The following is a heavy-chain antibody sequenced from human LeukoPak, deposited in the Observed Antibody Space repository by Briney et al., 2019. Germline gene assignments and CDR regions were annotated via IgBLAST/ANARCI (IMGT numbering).Heavy chain of an antibody. D-gene: IGHD3-22*01. CDR1: GYTFTSYA. CDR3: ARGLLNYYDSSGYAFDI. V-gene: IGHV7-4-1*02. J-gene: IGHJ3*02. CDR2: INTNTGNP. Sequence: ASVKVSCKASGYTFTSYAMNWVRQAPGQGLEWMGWINTNTGNPTYAQGFTGRFVFSLDTSVSTAYLQISSLKAEDTAVYYCARGLLNYYDSSGYAFDIWGQGTMVTVSS.